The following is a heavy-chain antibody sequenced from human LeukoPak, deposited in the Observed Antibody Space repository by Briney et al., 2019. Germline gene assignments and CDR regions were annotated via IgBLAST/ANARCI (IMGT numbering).Heavy chain of an antibody. Sequence: GGSLRLSCAASGFTFSSYWMHWVRQAPGKGLVWVSRINSEGSSTSYADSVKGRVTISRDNAKNTLYLQMNRLRAEDTAVYHCASWDPDLYDYVWGSYRDAFDIWGQGTMVTVSS. V-gene: IGHV3-74*01. CDR2: INSEGSST. J-gene: IGHJ3*02. CDR1: GFTFSSYW. CDR3: ASWDPDLYDYVWGSYRDAFDI. D-gene: IGHD3-16*02.